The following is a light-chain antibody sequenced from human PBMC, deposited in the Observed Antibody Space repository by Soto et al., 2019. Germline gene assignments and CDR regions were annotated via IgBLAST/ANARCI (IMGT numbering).Light chain of an antibody. Sequence: DLQMTQSPSTLSASVGDRVTMTCRASQSITGWLAWYQQIPGKAPKLMIYDASNLESGVPSRFSGSGSGTEFTLTISSLQSDDFATYYCQQYNSYPPTFGQGTKVEI. CDR3: QQYNSYPPT. CDR2: DAS. V-gene: IGKV1-5*01. J-gene: IGKJ1*01. CDR1: QSITGW.